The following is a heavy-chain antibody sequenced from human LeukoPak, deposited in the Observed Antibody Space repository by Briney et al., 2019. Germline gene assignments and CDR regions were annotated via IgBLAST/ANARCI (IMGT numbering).Heavy chain of an antibody. J-gene: IGHJ4*02. V-gene: IGHV4-31*03. CDR2: IKYNGDT. CDR1: GDSISSGGFY. Sequence: SQTLSLTCTVSGDSISSGGFYWSWIRQRSGKGLEWVAYIKYNGDTFYNPSLKSRLTISRGTSKNLFSLILTSVTAADTALYFCARGTLLNYFDYWGQGALVTVS. CDR3: ARGTLLNYFDY. D-gene: IGHD3/OR15-3a*01.